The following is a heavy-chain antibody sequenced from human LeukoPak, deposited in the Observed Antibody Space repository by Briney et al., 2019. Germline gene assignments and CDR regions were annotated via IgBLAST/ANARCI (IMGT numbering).Heavy chain of an antibody. CDR1: GYTFTGYH. D-gene: IGHD3-22*01. CDR2: INPNSGDT. Sequence: ASVKVSCKASGYTFTGYHMHWVRQAPGQGLEWMGRINPNSGDTNYAQKFQGRVTMTRDTSISTAYMELSRLRSDDTAVYYCARGRENYDSSGYYRALHFDYWGQGTLVTVSS. J-gene: IGHJ4*02. CDR3: ARGRENYDSSGYYRALHFDY. V-gene: IGHV1-2*06.